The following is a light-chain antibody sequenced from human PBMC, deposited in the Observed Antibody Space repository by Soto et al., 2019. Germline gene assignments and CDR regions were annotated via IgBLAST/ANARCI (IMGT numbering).Light chain of an antibody. V-gene: IGLV2-14*03. CDR1: SSDIGGYNY. CDR2: DVS. Sequence: QSVLTQPASVSGSPGQSITISCSGTSSDIGGYNYVSWYQQHPGRAPKLLISDVSDRPSGVSKRCSGSKSGNTASLTISGLRAEDEADYYCSSSTSRRNRVFGGGTKLTVL. J-gene: IGLJ3*02. CDR3: SSSTSRRNRV.